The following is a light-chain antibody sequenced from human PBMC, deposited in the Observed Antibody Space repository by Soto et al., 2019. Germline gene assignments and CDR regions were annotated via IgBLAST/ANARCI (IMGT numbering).Light chain of an antibody. J-gene: IGLJ1*01. CDR2: EVS. CDR1: SSDVGGYNY. Sequence: QSALTQPPTASGSPGQSVTISCTGTSSDVGGYNYVSWYQQHPGKAPKLMIYEVSKRPSGVPDRFSGSKSGNTASLTVSGLQAEDEADYYSNSYAGSNNPFVFRTGTKVTVL. V-gene: IGLV2-8*01. CDR3: NSYAGSNNPFV.